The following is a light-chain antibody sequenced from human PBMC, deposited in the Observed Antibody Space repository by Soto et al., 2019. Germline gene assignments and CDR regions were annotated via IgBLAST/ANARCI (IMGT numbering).Light chain of an antibody. CDR3: LQYGSSVWT. CDR2: GAS. J-gene: IGKJ1*01. Sequence: EIVLTQSPVTLSLSPGERATLSCRASQSVSSNLAWYQQKPGQAPRLLIYGASSRATGIPDRFSGSGSGTDFTLTIPRLEPEDFAVYYCLQYGSSVWTFGQGTKVDIK. CDR1: QSVSSN. V-gene: IGKV3-20*01.